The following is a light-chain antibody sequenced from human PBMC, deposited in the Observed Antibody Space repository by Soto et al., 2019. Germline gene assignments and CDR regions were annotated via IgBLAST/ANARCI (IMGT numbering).Light chain of an antibody. CDR3: QQSHGIPYT. J-gene: IGKJ2*01. V-gene: IGKV1-39*01. CDR1: QTISTY. Sequence: DIQMTQSPSSLXASVGXRVTITCRASQTISTYLNWYQQKPGKAPKLLIYAASTLQSGVPSRFSGSGSGTDFTLTINSLQPEXFATXYCQQSHGIPYTFGQGTKLEIK. CDR2: AAS.